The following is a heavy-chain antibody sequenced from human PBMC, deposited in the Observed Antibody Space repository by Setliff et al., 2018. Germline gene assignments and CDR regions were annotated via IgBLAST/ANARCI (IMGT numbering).Heavy chain of an antibody. CDR3: ARVLFHCSSTSCYLDAFDI. J-gene: IGHJ3*02. V-gene: IGHV1-18*01. CDR1: GYTFTSYG. CDR2: ISAYNGNT. Sequence: GASVKVSCKASGYTFTSYGISWVRQAPGQGLEWMGWISAYNGNTNYAQKLQGSVTMTTDTSTSTAYMELRSLRSDDTAVYYCARVLFHCSSTSCYLDAFDIWGQGTMVTVSS. D-gene: IGHD2-2*01.